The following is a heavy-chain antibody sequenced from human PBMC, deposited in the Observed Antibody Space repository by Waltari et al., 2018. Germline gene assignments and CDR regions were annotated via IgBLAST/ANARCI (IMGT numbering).Heavy chain of an antibody. CDR1: GFTFTTYW. Sequence: EVRLMESGGGLVQPGGSLRLSCAASGFTFTTYWMSWVRQAPGKGLEWVANIKGDGSVKHYVDSARGRFTISRDNARNSLYLQMDSLRDEDTAVYYCARDGELSGAIPFDYWGQGTLVTVSS. D-gene: IGHD1-26*01. CDR3: ARDGELSGAIPFDY. V-gene: IGHV3-7*01. CDR2: IKGDGSVK. J-gene: IGHJ4*02.